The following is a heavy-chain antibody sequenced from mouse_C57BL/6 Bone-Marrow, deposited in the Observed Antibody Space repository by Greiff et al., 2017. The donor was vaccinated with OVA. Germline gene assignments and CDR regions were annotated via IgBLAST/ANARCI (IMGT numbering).Heavy chain of an antibody. CDR1: GFTFSSYA. CDR2: ISDGGSYT. D-gene: IGHD2-2*01. V-gene: IGHV5-4*01. J-gene: IGHJ2*01. Sequence: EVQLVESGGGLVKPGGSLKLSCAASGFTFSSYAMSWVRQTPEKRLEWVATISDGGSYTYYPDNVKGRFTFSIDNAKNNLYLQMSHLKAEDTAIYYCARIDYGYGLYYIDYGGQGNTLTVSS. CDR3: ARIDYGYGLYYIDY.